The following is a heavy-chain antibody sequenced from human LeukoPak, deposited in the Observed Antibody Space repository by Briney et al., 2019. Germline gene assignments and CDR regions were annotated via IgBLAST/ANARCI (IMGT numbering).Heavy chain of an antibody. V-gene: IGHV1-2*04. CDR2: INPNSGGT. J-gene: IGHJ6*02. CDR3: ARRNGVFGVVKNYYYYYGMDV. CDR1: GYTFTGHH. Sequence: ASVKVSCKASGYTFTGHHMHWVRQAPGQGLEWMGWINPNSGGTNYAQKFQAWVTMTRDTSISTAYMELRRLRSEDTAVYYCARRNGVFGVVKNYYYYYGMDVWGQGTTVTVSS. D-gene: IGHD3-3*01.